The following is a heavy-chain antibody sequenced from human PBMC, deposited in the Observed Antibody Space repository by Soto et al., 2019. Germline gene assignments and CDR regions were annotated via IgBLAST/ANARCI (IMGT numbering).Heavy chain of an antibody. CDR3: AKGGKYSSSWADS. CDR2: ISGSGGST. J-gene: IGHJ4*02. V-gene: IGHV3-23*01. CDR1: GFTFSSYA. Sequence: EVQLLESGGGLVQPGGSLRLSCAASGFTFSSYAMSWVRQAPGKGLEWVSGISGSGGSTYYADSVKGRFTISRDNSKNTLYLEMNSLRAEDTAVYYCAKGGKYSSSWADSWGQGTLVTVSS. D-gene: IGHD6-6*01.